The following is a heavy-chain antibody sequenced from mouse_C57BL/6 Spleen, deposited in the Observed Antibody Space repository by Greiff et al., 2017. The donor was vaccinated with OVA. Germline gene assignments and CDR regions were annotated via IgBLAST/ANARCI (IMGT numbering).Heavy chain of an antibody. V-gene: IGHV5-17*01. CDR2: ISSGSSTI. Sequence: EVKLVESGGGLVKPGGSLKLSCAAFGFTFSDYGMHWVRQAPEKGLEWVAYISSGSSTIYYADTVKGRFTISRDNAKNTLFLQMTSLRSEDTAMYYCARPDGYYFDYWGQGTTLTVSS. D-gene: IGHD2-3*01. CDR1: GFTFSDYG. J-gene: IGHJ2*01. CDR3: ARPDGYYFDY.